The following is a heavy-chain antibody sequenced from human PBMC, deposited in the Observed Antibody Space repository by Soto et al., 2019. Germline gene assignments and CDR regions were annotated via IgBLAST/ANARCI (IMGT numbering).Heavy chain of an antibody. CDR1: GFAFSNAW. CDR3: TTDSRTTMPEVRFDY. CDR2: IKSKTDGGSA. J-gene: IGHJ4*01. D-gene: IGHD3-10*01. V-gene: IGHV3-15*07. Sequence: EVQLVESGGGLVKPGGSLRLSCAASGFAFSNAWINWVRQAPGKGLQWVGRIKSKTDGGSADYAAPVKGRFAVSRDDSINIAYLQVNSLKIEDTAVNYCTTDSRTTMPEVRFDYWGHGTLVTVSS.